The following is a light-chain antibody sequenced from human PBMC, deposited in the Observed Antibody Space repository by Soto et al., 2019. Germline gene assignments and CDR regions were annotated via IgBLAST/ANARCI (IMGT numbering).Light chain of an antibody. Sequence: DIVMTQSPDSLAVSLGERATIHCRSSQSVLFNSNNKNYLAWYQQRPGQPPKLLIYWASTRRSGVPDRFSGSGSGTNFTLTISSLQAEDVAVYYCHQYYTPPRPFGQGTKVEIK. J-gene: IGKJ1*01. V-gene: IGKV4-1*01. CDR2: WAS. CDR3: HQYYTPPRP. CDR1: QSVLFNSNNKNY.